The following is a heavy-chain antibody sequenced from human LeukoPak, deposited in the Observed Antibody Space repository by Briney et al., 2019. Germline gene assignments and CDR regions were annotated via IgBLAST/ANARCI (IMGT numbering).Heavy chain of an antibody. D-gene: IGHD6-13*01. CDR2: INPNSGGT. CDR3: ARDRRARNAGRWSLDP. J-gene: IGHJ5*02. V-gene: IGHV1-2*02. CDR1: GYTFTGYY. Sequence: ASVKVSCKASGYTFTGYYMHWVRQAPGQGLEWMGWINPNSGGTNYAQKFQGRVTMTRDTSISTAYMELSRLRSDDTAVYCCARDRRARNAGRWSLDPWGQGTLVTVSS.